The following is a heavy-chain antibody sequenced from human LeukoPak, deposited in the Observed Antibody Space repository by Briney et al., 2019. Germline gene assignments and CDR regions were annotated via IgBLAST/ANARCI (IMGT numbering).Heavy chain of an antibody. Sequence: GGSLRLSCAASGFTFSSYSMNWVRQAPGKGLEWVSPISSSSSYIYYADSVKGRFTISRDNAKNSLYLQMNGLRAEDTAVYYCAREVWFGELPLDYWGQGTLVTVSS. CDR2: ISSSSSYI. CDR1: GFTFSSYS. J-gene: IGHJ4*02. CDR3: AREVWFGELPLDY. V-gene: IGHV3-21*01. D-gene: IGHD3-10*01.